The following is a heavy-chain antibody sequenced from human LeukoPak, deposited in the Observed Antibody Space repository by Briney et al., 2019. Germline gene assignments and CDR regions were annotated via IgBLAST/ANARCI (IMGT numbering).Heavy chain of an antibody. CDR3: ARPKGGYPLDWLDP. Sequence: GEPLKISCKGSGDNFPKRWIAWVRQMPGKGLEWMGIIYPDDSDTRYSPSFQGQVTISADKSINTVYLQWSSLKASDSAMYYCARPKGGYPLDWLDPWGQGTLVTVSS. CDR2: IYPDDSDT. D-gene: IGHD5-12*01. J-gene: IGHJ5*02. V-gene: IGHV5-51*01. CDR1: GDNFPKRW.